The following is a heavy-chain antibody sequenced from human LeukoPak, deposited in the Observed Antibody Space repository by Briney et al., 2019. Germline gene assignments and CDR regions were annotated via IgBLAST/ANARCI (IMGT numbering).Heavy chain of an antibody. D-gene: IGHD3-3*01. CDR2: ISAYNGNT. Sequence: ASVKVSCKASGYTFTSYGISWVRQAPGQGLEWMGWISAYNGNTNYAQKLQGRVTMTTDTSTSTAYMELRSLRSDDTAVYNCARDRFLEWLVGAFDIWGQGTMVTVSS. J-gene: IGHJ3*02. CDR1: GYTFTSYG. CDR3: ARDRFLEWLVGAFDI. V-gene: IGHV1-18*01.